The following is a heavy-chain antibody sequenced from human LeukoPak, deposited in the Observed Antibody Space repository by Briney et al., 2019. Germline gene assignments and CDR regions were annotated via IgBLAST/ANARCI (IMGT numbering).Heavy chain of an antibody. V-gene: IGHV3-30-3*01. CDR2: IPYDGSNK. CDR3: ARDRPHFDY. Sequence: PGRSLRLSCADSGFTFSSYAMHWVRQAPGKGLEWVAVIPYDGSNKYYADSVKGRFTISRDNSKNTLYLQMNSLRAEDTAVYYCARDRPHFDYWGQGTLVTVSS. CDR1: GFTFSSYA. D-gene: IGHD6-6*01. J-gene: IGHJ4*02.